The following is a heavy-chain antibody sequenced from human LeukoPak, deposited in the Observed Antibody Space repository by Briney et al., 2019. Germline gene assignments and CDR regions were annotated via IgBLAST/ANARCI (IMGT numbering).Heavy chain of an antibody. CDR2: IFHSGST. Sequence: PSETLSLTCTVSGGSISSGDYYWSWLRQPPGKDLEWIGYIFHSGSTYYIPSLRSRVSMSVDTSKNQFSLKLSSVTAADTAVYYCARESYCGSGSYPNGMDVWGQGTTVTVSS. V-gene: IGHV4-30-4*01. CDR3: ARESYCGSGSYPNGMDV. D-gene: IGHD3-10*01. CDR1: GGSISSGDYY. J-gene: IGHJ6*02.